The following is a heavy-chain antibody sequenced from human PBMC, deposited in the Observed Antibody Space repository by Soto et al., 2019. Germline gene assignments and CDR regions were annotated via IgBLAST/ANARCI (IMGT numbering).Heavy chain of an antibody. Sequence: SVKVSCKAPGGTFSSYAISWVRQAPGQGLEWMGGIIPIFGTANYAQKFQGRVTITADESTSTAYMELSSLRSEDTAVYYCARGGGILAARHMFDYWGQGNLVTVSS. V-gene: IGHV1-69*13. CDR2: IIPIFGTA. D-gene: IGHD6-6*01. J-gene: IGHJ4*02. CDR3: ARGGGILAARHMFDY. CDR1: GGTFSSYA.